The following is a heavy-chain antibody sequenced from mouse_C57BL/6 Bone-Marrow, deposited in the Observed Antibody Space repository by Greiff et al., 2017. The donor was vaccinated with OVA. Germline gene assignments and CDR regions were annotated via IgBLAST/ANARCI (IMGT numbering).Heavy chain of an antibody. Sequence: VQLQQSGPELVKPGASVKISCKASGYTFTDYYMNWVKQSPGKSLEWIGDINPNNGGTSYNQKFKGKATLTVDKSSSTAYMELRSLTSEDSAVYYCASYYSKRGYFDVWGTGTTVTVSS. CDR1: GYTFTDYY. CDR2: INPNNGGT. V-gene: IGHV1-26*01. J-gene: IGHJ1*03. D-gene: IGHD2-5*01. CDR3: ASYYSKRGYFDV.